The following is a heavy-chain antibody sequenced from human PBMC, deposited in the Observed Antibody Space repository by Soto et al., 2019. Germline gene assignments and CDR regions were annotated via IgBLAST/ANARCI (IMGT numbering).Heavy chain of an antibody. D-gene: IGHD2-21*01. CDR3: VREDWHRVDS. V-gene: IGHV3-7*01. J-gene: IGHJ4*02. Sequence: EVQLVESGGRLVQPGGSLRLSCAASGFMFSAYWMSWVRQDPGKGLEWVATISGGASDKFYVDSVKGRFTISRDDSKNTLYLQMNSLRDEDTAVYYCVREDWHRVDSWGQGPLVTVSS. CDR1: GFMFSAYW. CDR2: ISGGASDK.